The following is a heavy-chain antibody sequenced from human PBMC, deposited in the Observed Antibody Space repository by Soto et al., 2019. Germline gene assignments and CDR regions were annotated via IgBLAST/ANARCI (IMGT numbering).Heavy chain of an antibody. V-gene: IGHV1-69*02. CDR1: GGTFSSYT. CDR2: IIPILGIA. J-gene: IGHJ4*02. D-gene: IGHD2-2*02. Sequence: QVQLVQSGAEVKKPGSSVKVSCKASGGTFSSYTISWVRQAPGQGLEWMGRIIPILGIANYEQKFQGRVKITADKATSTAYMELSSLRSEDTAVYYCAMEYCSSTSCYRDYWGQGTLVTVSS. CDR3: AMEYCSSTSCYRDY.